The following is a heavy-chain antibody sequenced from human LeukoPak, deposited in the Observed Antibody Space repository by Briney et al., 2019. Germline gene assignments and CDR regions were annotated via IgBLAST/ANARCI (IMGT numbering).Heavy chain of an antibody. CDR2: IKQDGSKK. J-gene: IGHJ4*02. CDR1: GFPVSSYW. CDR3: TRVGYIDEGIDY. D-gene: IGHD5-24*01. Sequence: GGSLRLACVASGFPVSSYWMTWVRQAPGKGLEWVANIKQDGSKKSYVDSVKGRCTISRDNAKKALYLLMNSLRAEDTAIYYCTRVGYIDEGIDYWGQGTLVTVSS. V-gene: IGHV3-7*04.